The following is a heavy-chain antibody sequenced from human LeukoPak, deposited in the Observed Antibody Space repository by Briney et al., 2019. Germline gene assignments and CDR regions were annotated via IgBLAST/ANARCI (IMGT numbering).Heavy chain of an antibody. CDR3: ARDFSGALEY. V-gene: IGHV1-18*01. CDR2: ISAYKGNT. D-gene: IGHD2-15*01. CDR1: GYTFTSYG. Sequence: ASVKVSCKASGYTFTSYGISWVRQAPGQGREWMGWISAYKGNTNYARKFQGRVTMTTDTSTSTAYMELRSLRSDDTAVYYCARDFSGALEYWGQGTLVTVSS. J-gene: IGHJ4*02.